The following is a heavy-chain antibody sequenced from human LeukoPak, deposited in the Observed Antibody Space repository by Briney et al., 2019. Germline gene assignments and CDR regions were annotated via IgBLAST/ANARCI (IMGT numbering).Heavy chain of an antibody. J-gene: IGHJ4*02. D-gene: IGHD2-8*02. CDR3: ASGGKYCTGGACYGD. V-gene: IGHV3-53*01. CDR1: GFIVSDDY. Sequence: GGSLRLSCAASGFIVSDDYISWVRQTPGKGLEWVSVIYGGGATFYADSVKGRFTTSRDNSKNTVHLQMNSLRAEDTAVYYCASGGKYCTGGACYGDWGQGTLVTVSS. CDR2: IYGGGAT.